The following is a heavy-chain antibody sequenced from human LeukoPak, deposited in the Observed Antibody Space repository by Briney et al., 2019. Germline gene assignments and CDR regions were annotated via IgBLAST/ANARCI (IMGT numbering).Heavy chain of an antibody. CDR3: ARDTDHKWELPTLNDY. D-gene: IGHD1-26*01. J-gene: IGHJ4*02. Sequence: GASVKVSCKASGYTFTRHGISWVRQAPGQGLEWMGWISTYDAKTNYAQNLQGRVTLITDTSATTVYMELRNLRSDDTAVYYCARDTDHKWELPTLNDYWGQGTLVTVSS. CDR2: ISTYDAKT. V-gene: IGHV1-18*04. CDR1: GYTFTRHG.